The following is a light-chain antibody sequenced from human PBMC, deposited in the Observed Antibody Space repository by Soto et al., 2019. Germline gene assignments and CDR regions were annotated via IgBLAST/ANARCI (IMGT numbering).Light chain of an antibody. Sequence: DIVMTQSPDSLAVSLGERATINCKSSQSILYSSNNKNYLAWYQQKPGQPPKLLIYWASTRESGVPDRFSGSGSGTDFPLTISSLQAEDVAVYYCQQYYSTPFTFGPGTKVDI. J-gene: IGKJ3*01. CDR1: QSILYSSNNKNY. V-gene: IGKV4-1*01. CDR2: WAS. CDR3: QQYYSTPFT.